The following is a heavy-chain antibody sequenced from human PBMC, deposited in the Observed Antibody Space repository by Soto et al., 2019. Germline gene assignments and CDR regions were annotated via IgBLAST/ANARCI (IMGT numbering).Heavy chain of an antibody. CDR1: GYSFTTYW. CDR3: ARDSGSPDPYYYYAMDV. V-gene: IGHV5-51*01. Sequence: GESLKISCKGSGYSFTTYWIGWVRQMPGKGLEWMGIIHPGDSDTRYSPSFEGQVTISVDKSISTAYLQWSSLKASDTGMYYCARDSGSPDPYYYYAMDVWGQGTTVTVSS. J-gene: IGHJ6*02. CDR2: IHPGDSDT. D-gene: IGHD1-26*01.